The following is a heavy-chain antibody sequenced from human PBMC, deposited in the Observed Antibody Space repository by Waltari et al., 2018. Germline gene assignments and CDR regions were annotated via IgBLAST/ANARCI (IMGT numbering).Heavy chain of an antibody. CDR2: IYYSGST. V-gene: IGHV4-59*01. J-gene: IGHJ4*02. CDR1: GGSISSYY. CDR3: ASLLYGGNSEGSFDY. D-gene: IGHD2-21*02. Sequence: QVQLQESGPGLVKPSETLSLTCTVSGGSISSYYWSWIRPPPGKGLEWIGYIYYSGSTNYNPSLKSRVTISVDTSKNQFSLKLSSVTAADTAVYYCASLLYGGNSEGSFDYWGQGTLVTVSS.